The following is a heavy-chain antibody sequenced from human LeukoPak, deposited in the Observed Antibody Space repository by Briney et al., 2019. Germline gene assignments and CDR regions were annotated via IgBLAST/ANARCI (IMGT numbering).Heavy chain of an antibody. CDR1: GYTLTELS. CDR3: ARSGYSSRWASDY. Sequence: ASVKVSCKVSGYTLTELSMHWVRQAPGKGLEWMGGFDPEDGETIYAQKFQGRVTMTEDTSTDTAYMELRSLRSDDTAVYYCARSGYSSRWASDYWGQGTLVTVSS. D-gene: IGHD6-13*01. V-gene: IGHV1-24*01. CDR2: FDPEDGET. J-gene: IGHJ4*02.